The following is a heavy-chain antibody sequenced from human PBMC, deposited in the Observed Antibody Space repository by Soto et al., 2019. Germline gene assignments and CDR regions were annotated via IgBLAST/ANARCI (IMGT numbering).Heavy chain of an antibody. V-gene: IGHV3-30*18. D-gene: IGHD6-6*01. CDR3: AKGLIGSSSGYSWFDP. Sequence: GGSLRLSCAASGFTFSSYGMHWVRQAPGKGLEWVAVISYDGSNKYYADSVKGRFTISRDNSKNTLYLQMNSLIAEDTAVYYCAKGLIGSSSGYSWFDPWGQGTLVTVSS. J-gene: IGHJ5*02. CDR1: GFTFSSYG. CDR2: ISYDGSNK.